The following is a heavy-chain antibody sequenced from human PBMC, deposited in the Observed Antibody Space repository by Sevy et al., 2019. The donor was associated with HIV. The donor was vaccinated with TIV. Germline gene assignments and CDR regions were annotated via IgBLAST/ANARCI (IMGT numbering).Heavy chain of an antibody. CDR1: GGSISSGDYY. Sequence: SETLSLTCTVSGGSISSGDYYWSWIRQPPGKGLEWIGYIYYSGSTYYNPSLKSRVTLSADTSKNQFSLKLRSVTAADTAVDYCASGTAVGYDILTGLCVSPQYYFDYWGQGTLVTVSS. V-gene: IGHV4-30-4*02. J-gene: IGHJ4*02. D-gene: IGHD3-9*01. CDR3: ASGTAVGYDILTGLCVSPQYYFDY. CDR2: IYYSGST.